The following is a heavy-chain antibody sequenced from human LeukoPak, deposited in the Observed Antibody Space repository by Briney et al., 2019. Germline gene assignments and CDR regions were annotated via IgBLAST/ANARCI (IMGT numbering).Heavy chain of an antibody. D-gene: IGHD3-22*01. CDR2: IYHSGST. CDR1: GGSFSGYY. Sequence: PSETLPLTCAVYGGSFSGYYWSWIRQPPGKGLEWIGYIYHSGSTYYNPSLKSRVTISVDRSKNQFSLKLSSVTAADTAVYCCAREGGHYDSRDFDLWGRGTLVTVSS. CDR3: AREGGHYDSRDFDL. V-gene: IGHV4-34*11. J-gene: IGHJ2*01.